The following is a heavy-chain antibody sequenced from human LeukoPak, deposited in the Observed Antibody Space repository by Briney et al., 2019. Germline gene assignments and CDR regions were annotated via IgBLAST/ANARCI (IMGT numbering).Heavy chain of an antibody. CDR2: IYHSGST. Sequence: SETLSLTCTVSGYSISSGYYWGWIRQPPGKGLEWIGSIYHSGSTYYNPSLKSRVTISVDTSKNQFSLKLSSVTAADTAVYYCAVVYSSSWYRGDYWGQGTLVTVSS. CDR1: GYSISSGYY. D-gene: IGHD6-13*01. V-gene: IGHV4-38-2*02. J-gene: IGHJ4*02. CDR3: AVVYSSSWYRGDY.